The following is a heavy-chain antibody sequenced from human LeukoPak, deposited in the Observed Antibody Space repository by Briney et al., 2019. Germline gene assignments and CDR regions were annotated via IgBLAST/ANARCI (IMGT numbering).Heavy chain of an antibody. J-gene: IGHJ5*02. D-gene: IGHD2-2*01. CDR3: ARAYCSSTSCYSELFDP. CDR1: GFTFSTYW. Sequence: PTGGSLRLSCAASGFTFSTYWMHWVRQAPGKGLVWVSRINTDGSDTSYADSVKDRFTISRDNAKNTLYLQMNSLRAEDTAVYYCARAYCSSTSCYSELFDPWGQGTLVTVSS. CDR2: INTDGSDT. V-gene: IGHV3-74*01.